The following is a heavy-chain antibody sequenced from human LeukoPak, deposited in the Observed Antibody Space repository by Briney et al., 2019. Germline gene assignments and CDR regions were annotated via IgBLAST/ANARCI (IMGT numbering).Heavy chain of an antibody. CDR3: ARELVARQDLDY. D-gene: IGHD5-12*01. Sequence: SETLSLTCTVSGGSISSYYWSWIRQPPGKGLEWIGYIYYSGSTNYNPSLKSRVTISVDTSKNQFSLKLSSVTAADTAVYYCARELVARQDLDYWGQGTLVTVSS. CDR1: GGSISSYY. CDR2: IYYSGST. J-gene: IGHJ4*02. V-gene: IGHV4-59*01.